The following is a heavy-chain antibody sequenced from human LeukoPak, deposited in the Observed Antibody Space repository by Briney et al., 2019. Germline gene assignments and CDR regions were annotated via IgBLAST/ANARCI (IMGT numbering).Heavy chain of an antibody. J-gene: IGHJ5*02. CDR3: ATAGDGYNSNWFDP. D-gene: IGHD5-24*01. V-gene: IGHV1-18*01. CDR1: GYTFTSYG. Sequence: VASVRVSCKASGYTFTSYGISWVRQAPGQGLEWMGWISAYNGNTNYAQKLQGRVTMTTDTSTSTAYMELRSLRSDDTAVYYCATAGDGYNSNWFDPWGQGTLVTVS. CDR2: ISAYNGNT.